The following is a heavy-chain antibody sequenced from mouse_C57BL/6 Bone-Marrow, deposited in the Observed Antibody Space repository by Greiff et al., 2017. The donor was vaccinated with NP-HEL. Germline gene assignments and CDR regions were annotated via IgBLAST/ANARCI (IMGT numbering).Heavy chain of an antibody. V-gene: IGHV5-4*01. CDR3: ARDRSYYGRRAWFAY. D-gene: IGHD1-1*01. J-gene: IGHJ3*01. Sequence: EVQLVESGGGLVKPGGSLKLSCAASGFTFSSYAMSWVRQTPEKRLEWVATLSDGGSYTYYPDNVKGRFTISRDNAKNNLYLQMSHLKSEDTAMYYCARDRSYYGRRAWFAYWGQGTLVTVSA. CDR2: LSDGGSYT. CDR1: GFTFSSYA.